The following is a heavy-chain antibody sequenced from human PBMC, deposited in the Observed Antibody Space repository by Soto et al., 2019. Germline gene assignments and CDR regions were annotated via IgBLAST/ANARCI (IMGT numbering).Heavy chain of an antibody. CDR2: INSGASHT. J-gene: IGHJ5*02. V-gene: IGHV3-74*01. CDR3: VRGGHCITSSCYGNWFDP. D-gene: IGHD2-2*01. CDR1: GFTFGAYW. Sequence: VGDLRPSCADSGFTFGAYWMHWVRQVPVKGLEWISRINSGASHTYYGDSVKGPFTLSRDNAKNTLQSGMCSLRAQDNTIYYCVRGGHCITSSCYGNWFDPWGEGTLVTVGS.